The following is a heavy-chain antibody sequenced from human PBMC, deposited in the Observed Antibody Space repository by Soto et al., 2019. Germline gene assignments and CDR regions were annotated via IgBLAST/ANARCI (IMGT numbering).Heavy chain of an antibody. D-gene: IGHD2-2*01. Sequence: GGSLRLSCAASGLTFNNAWMIWVRQAPGKGLEWVGRIKSKLDGGTTDYAAPVKGRVTISRDDSKNTLYLQMSSLKTEDTAVYYCTTEFSSYRNYYFDYWGQGTLVTVSS. CDR1: GLTFNNAW. J-gene: IGHJ4*02. V-gene: IGHV3-15*01. CDR3: TTEFSSYRNYYFDY. CDR2: IKSKLDGGTT.